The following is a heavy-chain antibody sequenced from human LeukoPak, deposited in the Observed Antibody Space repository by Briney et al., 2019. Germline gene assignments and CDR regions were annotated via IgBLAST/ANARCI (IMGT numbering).Heavy chain of an antibody. Sequence: ASVKVSCKASGYTFTGYYMHWVGQAPGQGREWMGRINPNSGGTNYAQKFQGRVTMTRDTSISTAYMELSRLRSDDTAVYYCARSFSAAMLLDYWGQGTLVTVSS. CDR3: ARSFSAAMLLDY. CDR2: INPNSGGT. J-gene: IGHJ4*02. CDR1: GYTFTGYY. V-gene: IGHV1-2*06. D-gene: IGHD2-2*01.